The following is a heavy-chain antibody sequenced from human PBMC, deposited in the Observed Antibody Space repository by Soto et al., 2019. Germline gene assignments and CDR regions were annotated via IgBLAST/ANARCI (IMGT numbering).Heavy chain of an antibody. Sequence: SETLSLTCTVSGGSISSGGYYWSWIRQHPGKGLEWIGYIYYSGNTYYNPSLKSRVAISVDTSKNQFSLKLSSVTAADTAVYYCAREMGAYYGSGSKWFDPWGQGTLVTVSS. V-gene: IGHV4-31*03. CDR3: AREMGAYYGSGSKWFDP. CDR2: IYYSGNT. J-gene: IGHJ5*02. D-gene: IGHD3-10*01. CDR1: GGSISSGGYY.